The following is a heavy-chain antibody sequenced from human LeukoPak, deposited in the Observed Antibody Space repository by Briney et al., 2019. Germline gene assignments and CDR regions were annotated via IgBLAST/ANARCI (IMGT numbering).Heavy chain of an antibody. D-gene: IGHD6-6*01. Sequence: GASVKVSCKASGYTFTGYYMHWVRQAPGQGLEWMGWINPNSGGTNYAQKFQGRVTMTRDTSISTAYMELSRLRSDDTAVYYCARNLVPAPKYNRFDPWGQGTLVTVSS. CDR2: INPNSGGT. V-gene: IGHV1-2*02. CDR3: ARNLVPAPKYNRFDP. CDR1: GYTFTGYY. J-gene: IGHJ5*02.